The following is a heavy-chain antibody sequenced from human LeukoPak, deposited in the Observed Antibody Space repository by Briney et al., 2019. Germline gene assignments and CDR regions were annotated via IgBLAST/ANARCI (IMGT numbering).Heavy chain of an antibody. CDR2: NYYSGST. D-gene: IGHD1-1*01. V-gene: IGHV4-59*01. CDR3: ARGNWPPAFDI. J-gene: IGHJ3*02. CDR1: GGSISGYY. Sequence: SETLYLTCTVSGGSISGYYWTWIRQPPGKGLEWIGFNYYSGSTNYNSSLKSRVTISVDTSKNHFSLKLSSVTATDTAIYYCARGNWPPAFDIWGQGTLVTVSS.